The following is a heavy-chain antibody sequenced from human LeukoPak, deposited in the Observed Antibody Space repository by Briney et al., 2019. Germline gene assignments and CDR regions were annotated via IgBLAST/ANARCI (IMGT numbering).Heavy chain of an antibody. J-gene: IGHJ3*02. D-gene: IGHD3-9*01. CDR3: ARGRYYYDILTGYYSVGAFDI. V-gene: IGHV4-61*02. Sequence: SETLSLTCTVSGGSISNSRYYWSWIRQPAGKGLEWIGRIYTSGSTNYNPSLKSRVTISVDTSKSQFSLKLSSVTAADTAVYYCARGRYYYDILTGYYSVGAFDIWGQGTMVTVSS. CDR1: GGSISNSRYY. CDR2: IYTSGST.